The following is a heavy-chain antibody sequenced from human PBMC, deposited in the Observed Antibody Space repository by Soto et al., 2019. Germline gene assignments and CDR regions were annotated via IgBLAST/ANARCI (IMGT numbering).Heavy chain of an antibody. V-gene: IGHV1-18*01. CDR1: GYTFTRYG. CDR2: INTYNGKT. J-gene: IGHJ6*02. Sequence: QVQLVQSGAEVKNPGASVKVSCKASGYTFTRYGIGWARQAPGQGLEWMGWINTYNGKTNYATNVQGRVTLTTDTSTSTAYMELRSLRSNDTAIYYCAMVDVYVTPSPQDVWGQGTTVIVSS. D-gene: IGHD3-16*01. CDR3: AMVDVYVTPSPQDV.